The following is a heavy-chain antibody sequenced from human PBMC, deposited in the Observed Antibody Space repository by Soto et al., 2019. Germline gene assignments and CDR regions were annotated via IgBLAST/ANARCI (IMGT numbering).Heavy chain of an antibody. V-gene: IGHV1-2*04. CDR3: ARDRIMVRGATSFEYGMDV. D-gene: IGHD3-10*01. CDR2: INPNSGGT. CDR1: GYTFTGYY. Sequence: ASVKVSCKASGYTFTGYYMHWVRQAPGQGLEWMGWINPNSGGTNYAQKFQGWVTMTRDTSISTAYMELSRLRSDDTAVYYCARDRIMVRGATSFEYGMDVWGQGTTVTVSS. J-gene: IGHJ6*02.